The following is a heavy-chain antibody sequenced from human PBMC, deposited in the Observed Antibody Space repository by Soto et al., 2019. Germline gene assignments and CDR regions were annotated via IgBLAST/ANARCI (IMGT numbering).Heavy chain of an antibody. Sequence: QVQLVQSGAEVKKPGSSVKVSCKASGGTFSSYAISWVRQAPGQGLEWMGGIIPIFGTGNYAPQFQGRVTITADESTSTAYMELSSRSSEDTAVYYCARALSSSGYYPPLYFDYWGQGTLVTVSS. D-gene: IGHD3-22*01. J-gene: IGHJ4*02. CDR3: ARALSSSGYYPPLYFDY. V-gene: IGHV1-69*01. CDR2: IIPIFGTG. CDR1: GGTFSSYA.